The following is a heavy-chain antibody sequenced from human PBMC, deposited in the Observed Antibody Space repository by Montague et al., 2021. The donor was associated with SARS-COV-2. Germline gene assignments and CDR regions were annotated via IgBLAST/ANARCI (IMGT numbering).Heavy chain of an antibody. D-gene: IGHD3-9*01. Sequence: SETLSLTCTVSGGSISSSSYYWGWIRQPPGKGLEWIGSIHYSGSTYYNPSLKSRVTISVDTSKNQFSLKLSSVTAADTAVYYCATYSDILTGYYIDAFDIWGQGTMVTVSS. V-gene: IGHV4-39*01. CDR3: ATYSDILTGYYIDAFDI. CDR1: GGSISSSSYY. J-gene: IGHJ3*02. CDR2: IHYSGST.